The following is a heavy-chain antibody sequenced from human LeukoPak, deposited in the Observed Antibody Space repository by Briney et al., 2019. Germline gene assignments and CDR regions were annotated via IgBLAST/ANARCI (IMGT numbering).Heavy chain of an antibody. CDR2: IYHSGST. D-gene: IGHD6-13*01. Sequence: PSETLSLTCTVSGGSISSYYWSWIRQPPGKGLEWIGYIYHSGSTNYNPSLKSRVTISVDTSKNQFSLKLSSVTAADTAVYYCAKTSAAAGISFDYWGQGTLVTVSS. V-gene: IGHV4-59*01. CDR3: AKTSAAAGISFDY. J-gene: IGHJ4*02. CDR1: GGSISSYY.